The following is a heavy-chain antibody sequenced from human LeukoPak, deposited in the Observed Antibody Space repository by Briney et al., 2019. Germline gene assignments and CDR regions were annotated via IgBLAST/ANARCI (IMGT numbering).Heavy chain of an antibody. CDR3: ARVGGYSGYDYAFDI. CDR1: GYTFTSYD. V-gene: IGHV1-8*01. J-gene: IGHJ3*02. D-gene: IGHD5-12*01. CDR2: MNPNSGNT. Sequence: GASVKVSCKASGYTFTSYDINWVRQAAGQGLEWMGWMNPNSGNTGYAQKFQGRVTMTRNTSISTAYMELSSLRSEDTAVYYCARVGGYSGYDYAFDIWGQGTMVTVSS.